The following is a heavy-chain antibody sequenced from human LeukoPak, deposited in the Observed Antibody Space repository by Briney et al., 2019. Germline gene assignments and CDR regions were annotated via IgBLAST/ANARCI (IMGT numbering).Heavy chain of an antibody. CDR3: AREYGDY. CDR2: ISGSGGST. Sequence: GGALRLSFSASGFPFSSYAMSWVRPAPGKGLEWVSAISGSGGSTYYADSVKGRFTISRDNSKNTLYLQMNSLRAEDTAVYYCAREYGDYWGQGTLVAVSS. D-gene: IGHD4-17*01. V-gene: IGHV3-23*01. J-gene: IGHJ4*02. CDR1: GFPFSSYA.